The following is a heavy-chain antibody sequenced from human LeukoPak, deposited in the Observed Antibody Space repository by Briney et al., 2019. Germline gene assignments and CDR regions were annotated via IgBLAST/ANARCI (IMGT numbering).Heavy chain of an antibody. CDR1: GFTFRTYG. Sequence: PGGTLRLSCAASGFTFRTYGMSWVRQAPGKGLEWVSAISGSGGSTYYADSVKGRFTISRDNSKNTLFLQMNSLRAEDTAVYYCARPGSYCSGGSCYPQPFDYWGQGTLVTVSS. D-gene: IGHD2-15*01. CDR3: ARPGSYCSGGSCYPQPFDY. V-gene: IGHV3-23*01. J-gene: IGHJ4*02. CDR2: ISGSGGST.